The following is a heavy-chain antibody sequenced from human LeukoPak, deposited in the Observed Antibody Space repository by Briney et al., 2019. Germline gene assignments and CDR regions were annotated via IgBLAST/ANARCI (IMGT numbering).Heavy chain of an antibody. Sequence: SETLSLTCTVSGGSTSSYYWSWIRQPAGKGLEWIGRIYTSGSTNYNPSLKSRVTMSVDTSKNQFSLKLSSVTAADTAVYYCARGGPGWWFGPYDYWGQGTLVTVSS. J-gene: IGHJ4*02. V-gene: IGHV4-4*07. CDR2: IYTSGST. CDR3: ARGGPGWWFGPYDY. D-gene: IGHD3-10*01. CDR1: GGSTSSYY.